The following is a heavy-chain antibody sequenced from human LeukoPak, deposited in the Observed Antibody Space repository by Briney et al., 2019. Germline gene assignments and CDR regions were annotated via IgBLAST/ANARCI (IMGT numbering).Heavy chain of an antibody. Sequence: ASVKVSCKASGYTFTSYYMHWVRQAPGQGLEWMGIINPSGGSTSYTQKFQGRVTMTRDTSTSTVYMELSSLRSEDTAVYYCARDRFATTTWDSTFDYWGQGILVTVSS. D-gene: IGHD1-26*01. CDR1: GYTFTSYY. J-gene: IGHJ4*02. CDR3: ARDRFATTTWDSTFDY. V-gene: IGHV1-46*01. CDR2: INPSGGST.